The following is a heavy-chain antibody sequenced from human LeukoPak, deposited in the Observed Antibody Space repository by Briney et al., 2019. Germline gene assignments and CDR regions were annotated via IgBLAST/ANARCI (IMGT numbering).Heavy chain of an antibody. D-gene: IGHD6-6*01. J-gene: IGHJ4*02. V-gene: IGHV1-18*01. CDR2: ISTYNGHT. CDR3: AAYSSSSGFEY. CDR1: GYTFTSYG. Sequence: ASVKVSCKASGYTFTSYGISWVRQAPGQGLEWMGWISTYNGHTNYARKVQGRVTMTTDTSTSTAYMELRSLRSDDTAVYYCAAYSSSSGFEYWGQGTLVTVSS.